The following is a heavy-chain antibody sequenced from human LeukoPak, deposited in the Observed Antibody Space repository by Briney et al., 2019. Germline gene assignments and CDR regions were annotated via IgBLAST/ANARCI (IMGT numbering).Heavy chain of an antibody. D-gene: IGHD3-9*01. CDR1: GYTFTSYG. CDR2: ISAYNGNT. V-gene: IGHV1-18*01. CDR3: ARSPYYDILTGYYSGGYFDY. J-gene: IGHJ4*02. Sequence: ASVEVSCKASGYTFTSYGISWVRQAPGQGLEWMGWISAYNGNTNYAQKLQGRVTMTTDTSTSTAYMELRSLRSDDTAVYYCARSPYYDILTGYYSGGYFDYWGQGTLVTVSS.